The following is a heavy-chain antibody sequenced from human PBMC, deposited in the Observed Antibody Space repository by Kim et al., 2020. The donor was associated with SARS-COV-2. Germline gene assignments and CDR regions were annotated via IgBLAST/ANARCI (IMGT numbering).Heavy chain of an antibody. CDR1: GFTLSNYA. Sequence: GGSLRHSCAASGFTLSNYAMSWVRQAPGKGLEWVSSISDSGGSRDYADSVKGRFTISRDNSKNTVYLQMNSLRAEDTAVYYCARGQVEITLILVAFFSSRHCFDYWGQGTLVTVSS. V-gene: IGHV3-23*01. D-gene: IGHD3-22*01. CDR2: ISDSGGSR. J-gene: IGHJ4*02. CDR3: ARGQVEITLILVAFFSSRHCFDY.